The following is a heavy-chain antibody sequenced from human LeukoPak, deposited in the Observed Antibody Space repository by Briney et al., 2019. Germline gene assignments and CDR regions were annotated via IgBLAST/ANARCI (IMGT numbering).Heavy chain of an antibody. V-gene: IGHV3-23*01. J-gene: IGHJ3*02. Sequence: GGSLRLSCAASGFTFSSYAMSWVRQAPGKGLEWVSAISGSGGSTYYADSVKGRFAISRDNSKNTLYLQMNSLRAEDTAVYYCAKDLSAPPVSFFCGGVCPPRSAFDIWGQGTMVTVSS. CDR3: AKDLSAPPVSFFCGGVCPPRSAFDI. CDR1: GFTFSSYA. CDR2: ISGSGGST. D-gene: IGHD2-21*02.